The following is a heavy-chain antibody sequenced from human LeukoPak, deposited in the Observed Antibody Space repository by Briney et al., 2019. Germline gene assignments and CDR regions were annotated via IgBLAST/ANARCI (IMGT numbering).Heavy chain of an antibody. V-gene: IGHV3-53*01. CDR1: GFTVSSNY. J-gene: IGHJ4*02. D-gene: IGHD1-26*01. Sequence: QSGGSLRLSCAASGFTVSSNYMSWVRQAPGKGLEWVSVIYSGGSTYYADSVKGRFTISRDNSKNTLYLQMNSLRAEDTAVYYCARGRPGGRYYFDYWGQGTLVTVSS. CDR2: IYSGGST. CDR3: ARGRPGGRYYFDY.